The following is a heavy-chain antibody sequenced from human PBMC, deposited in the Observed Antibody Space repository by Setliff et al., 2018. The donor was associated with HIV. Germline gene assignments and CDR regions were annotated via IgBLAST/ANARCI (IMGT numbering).Heavy chain of an antibody. J-gene: IGHJ5*02. CDR1: GFTFSSYS. V-gene: IGHV3-21*04. Sequence: GSLRLSCAASGFTFSSYSMNWVRQAPGKGLEWVSSISSDSTYIYYADSMKGRFTISRDNAKNSLYLQMNSLRAEDTAVYYCARTSTTTGTTLNWFDPWGQGTLVTVSS. D-gene: IGHD1-1*01. CDR2: ISSDSTYI. CDR3: ARTSTTTGTTLNWFDP.